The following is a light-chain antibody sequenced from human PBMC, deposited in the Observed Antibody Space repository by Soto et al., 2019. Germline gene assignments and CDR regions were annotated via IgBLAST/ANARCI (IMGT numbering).Light chain of an antibody. CDR2: EVT. V-gene: IGLV2-14*01. J-gene: IGLJ3*02. CDR3: SSYTSSTTLV. CDR1: SNDVGNYNY. Sequence: QSALTQPASVSGSPRQSITISCTGTSNDVGNYNYVSWYQQYPDKAPKLILYEVTNRPSGVSNRFSGSKSGNTASLTISGLQTEDEADYYCSSYTSSTTLVFGGGTKLTVL.